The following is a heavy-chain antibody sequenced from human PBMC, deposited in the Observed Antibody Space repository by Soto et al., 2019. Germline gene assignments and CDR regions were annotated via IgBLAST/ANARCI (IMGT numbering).Heavy chain of an antibody. CDR2: ISPYNGDT. Sequence: QVQLVQSGAEVKKPGASVKVSCKTSGYTFTSHGISWVRQAPGQGLEWMGWISPYNGDTNYAQKLQGRVSVTTDSSTRTAYMELRSLRSEDTAVYYCARMVRGSTVGYDSYMDVWGKGTTVTVSS. D-gene: IGHD3-10*01. CDR3: ARMVRGSTVGYDSYMDV. J-gene: IGHJ6*03. CDR1: GYTFTSHG. V-gene: IGHV1-18*01.